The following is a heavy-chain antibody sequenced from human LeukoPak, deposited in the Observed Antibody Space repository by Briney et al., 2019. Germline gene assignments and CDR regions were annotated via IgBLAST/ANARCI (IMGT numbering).Heavy chain of an antibody. CDR2: IWYDGSNK. D-gene: IGHD6-19*01. J-gene: IGHJ4*02. CDR1: GFTFGDYA. Sequence: GGSLRLSCTASGFTFGDYAMSWVRQAPGKGLEWVAVIWYDGSNKYYADSVKGRFTISRDNSKNTLYLQMNSLRAEDTAVYYCARDTSSGWYEYYFDYWGQGTLVTVSS. CDR3: ARDTSSGWYEYYFDY. V-gene: IGHV3-33*01.